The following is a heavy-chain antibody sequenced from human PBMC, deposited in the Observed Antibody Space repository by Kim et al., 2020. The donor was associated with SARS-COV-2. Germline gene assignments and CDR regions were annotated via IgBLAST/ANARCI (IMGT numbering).Heavy chain of an antibody. CDR3: AKETERYCSSTSCPPLGY. D-gene: IGHD2-2*01. J-gene: IGHJ4*02. Sequence: KGRFTIARDNSKNPLYLQMNSLRAEDTAVYYCAKETERYCSSTSCPPLGYWGQGTLVTVSS. V-gene: IGHV3-23*01.